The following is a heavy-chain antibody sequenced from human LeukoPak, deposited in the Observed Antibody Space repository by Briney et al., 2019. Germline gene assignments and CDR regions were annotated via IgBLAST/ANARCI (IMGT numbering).Heavy chain of an antibody. Sequence: GGSLRLSCAASGFTFANYWMHWVRQAPGKGLVWVARTNSDGGNTNYADFAKGRFGISRDNAKNTLYLQLNSLRDEDTAVYFCARDISVADGFDYWGQGTLVTVSS. CDR2: TNSDGGNT. D-gene: IGHD6-19*01. V-gene: IGHV3-74*01. CDR1: GFTFANYW. CDR3: ARDISVADGFDY. J-gene: IGHJ4*02.